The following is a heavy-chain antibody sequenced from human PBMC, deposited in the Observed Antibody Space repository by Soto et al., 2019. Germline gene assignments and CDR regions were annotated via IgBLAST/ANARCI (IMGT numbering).Heavy chain of an antibody. CDR2: IRSKSFGGTT. CDR1: GFTFGEYA. CDR3: TRRQYLDY. V-gene: IGHV3-49*03. Sequence: EVQLVESGGGLVQPGRSLRLSCTASGFTFGEYAMSWFRQAPGKGLEWVGYIRSKSFGGTTEYAASVKGRFTSSRDDSKSIAYLQMDSLETEDTAVYYCTRRQYLDYWGQGILVTVSS. J-gene: IGHJ4*02.